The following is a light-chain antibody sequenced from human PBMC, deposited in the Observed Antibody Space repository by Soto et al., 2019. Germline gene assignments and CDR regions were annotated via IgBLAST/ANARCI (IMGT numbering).Light chain of an antibody. Sequence: DVVMTQSPLSLPVTLGQPASISCRSSQSLVYSDGNTYLNWFQQRPGQSPRRLIYKVSNRDSGVPDRFSGSGSGTDFTLKISRVEAEDVGVYYYMQGTNWPPSYTFGQGTKLEIK. CDR3: MQGTNWPPSYT. J-gene: IGKJ2*01. V-gene: IGKV2-30*01. CDR1: QSLVYSDGNTY. CDR2: KVS.